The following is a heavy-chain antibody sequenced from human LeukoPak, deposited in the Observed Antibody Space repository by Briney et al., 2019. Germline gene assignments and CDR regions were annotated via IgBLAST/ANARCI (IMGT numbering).Heavy chain of an antibody. J-gene: IGHJ4*02. Sequence: SETLSLTCTVSGGSISSYYWSWIRQPPGKGLEWIGYIYYSGSTNYNPSLKSRVTISVDTSKNQFSLKLSSVTAADTAVYYCARMDIVVVVAAAYFDYWGQGTLVTVSS. V-gene: IGHV4-59*01. CDR1: GGSISSYY. CDR2: IYYSGST. CDR3: ARMDIVVVVAAAYFDY. D-gene: IGHD2-15*01.